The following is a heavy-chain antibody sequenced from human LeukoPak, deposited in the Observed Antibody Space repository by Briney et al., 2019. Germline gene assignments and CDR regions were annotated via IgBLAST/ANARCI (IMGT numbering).Heavy chain of an antibody. J-gene: IGHJ3*02. D-gene: IGHD3-22*01. V-gene: IGHV1-2*06. CDR2: INPNSGGT. Sequence: GASVKVSCKTSGYTFTDYYMHWVRQAPGQGLEWMGRINPNSGGTNYAQKFQGRVTMTRDTSISTAYMELSRLRSDDTAVYYCARADDSSGYYYGAFDIWGQGTMVTVSS. CDR1: GYTFTDYY. CDR3: ARADDSSGYYYGAFDI.